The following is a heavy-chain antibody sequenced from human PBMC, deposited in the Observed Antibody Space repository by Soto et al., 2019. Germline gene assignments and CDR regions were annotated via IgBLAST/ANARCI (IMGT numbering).Heavy chain of an antibody. CDR1: GFTFDDYA. J-gene: IGHJ4*02. V-gene: IGHV3-30*03. Sequence: GGSLRLSCAASGFTFDDYAMHWVRQAPGKGLEWVAVISWDSGNKYYADSVKGRFTISRDNSKNTLYLQMNSLRAEDTAVYYCAREMIQLWLYYFDYWGQGTLVTVSS. D-gene: IGHD5-18*01. CDR3: AREMIQLWLYYFDY. CDR2: ISWDSGNK.